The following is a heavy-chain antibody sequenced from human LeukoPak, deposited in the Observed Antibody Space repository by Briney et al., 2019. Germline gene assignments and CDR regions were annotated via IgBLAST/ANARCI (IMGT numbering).Heavy chain of an antibody. CDR3: ARGYCSGGSCYSYYYYSYMDV. J-gene: IGHJ6*03. Sequence: SETLSLTCTVSGGSISSSSYYWGWIRQPPGKGLEWIGSIYYSGSTYYNPSLKSRVTISVDTSKNQFSLKLSSVTAADTAVYYCARGYCSGGSCYSYYYYSYMDVWGKGTTVTVSS. D-gene: IGHD2-15*01. CDR1: GGSISSSSYY. V-gene: IGHV4-39*07. CDR2: IYYSGST.